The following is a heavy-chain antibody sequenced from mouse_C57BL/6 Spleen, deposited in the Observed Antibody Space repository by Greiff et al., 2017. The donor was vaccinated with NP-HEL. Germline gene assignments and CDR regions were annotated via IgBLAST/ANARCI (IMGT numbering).Heavy chain of an antibody. CDR3: ARFNYSNYVYYAMDY. CDR1: GYTFTSYW. V-gene: IGHV1-69*01. CDR2: IDPSDSYT. Sequence: QVQLQQPGAELVMPGASVKLSCKASGYTFTSYWMHWVKQRPGQGLEWIGEIDPSDSYTNYNQKFKGKATLTVDKSSSTAYMELNSLTSEDSAVYYCARFNYSNYVYYAMDYWGQGTSVTVSS. D-gene: IGHD2-5*01. J-gene: IGHJ4*01.